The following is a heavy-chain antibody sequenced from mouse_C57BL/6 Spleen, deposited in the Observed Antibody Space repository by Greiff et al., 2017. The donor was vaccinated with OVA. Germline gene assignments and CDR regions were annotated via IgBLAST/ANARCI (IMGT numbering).Heavy chain of an antibody. V-gene: IGHV10-3*01. CDR1: GFTFNTYA. CDR3: VGDYDYDGSYWYFDV. J-gene: IGHJ1*03. CDR2: IRSKSSNYAT. Sequence: EVQRVESGGGLVQPKGSLKLSCAASGFTFNTYAMHWVRQGPGKGLEWVGGIRSKSSNYATYYAESVKERFTNSRDESQSMLYLQMNNLKTEYTAMYYCVGDYDYDGSYWYFDVWGTGTTVTVSS. D-gene: IGHD2-4*01.